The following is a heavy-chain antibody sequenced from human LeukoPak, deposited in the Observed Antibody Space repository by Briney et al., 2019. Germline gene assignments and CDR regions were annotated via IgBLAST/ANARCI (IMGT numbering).Heavy chain of an antibody. D-gene: IGHD2-8*01. CDR2: INPNTGAT. CDR1: GYTLSDYY. J-gene: IGHJ4*02. V-gene: IGHV1-2*02. CDR3: ARVPIEWSNLYFDY. Sequence: DSVKVSCKASGYTLSDYYVHWVRQAPGQGLERMGMINPNTGATKTAQKFQGRVTMTGDTSINTASMELTSLTSGDAAVYYCARVPIEWSNLYFDYWGQGTHVTVSS.